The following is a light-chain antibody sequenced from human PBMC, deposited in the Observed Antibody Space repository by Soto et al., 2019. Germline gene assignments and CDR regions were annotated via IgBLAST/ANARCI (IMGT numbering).Light chain of an antibody. Sequence: DIQMTQSPSSVSASVGDRVTITCRASQGISSWLVWYQRKPGKAPKFLIHTASSLQSGVPSRFSGSGSGTYFTLTISSLQPEDFATYYCQQANSFPLTFGGGTKVEIK. CDR2: TAS. V-gene: IGKV1-12*01. CDR3: QQANSFPLT. J-gene: IGKJ4*01. CDR1: QGISSW.